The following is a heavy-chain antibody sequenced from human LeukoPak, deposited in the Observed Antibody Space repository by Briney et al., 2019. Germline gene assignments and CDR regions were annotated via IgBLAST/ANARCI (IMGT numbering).Heavy chain of an antibody. D-gene: IGHD6-19*01. CDR2: ISYDGSNK. Sequence: GGSLRLSCAASGFTFSSYGMHWVRQAPGKGLEWVAVISYDGSNKFYEDSVKGRFTISRDNSKNTLYLQMSSLRAEDTAVYYCAKAGYSSGWRNFDYWGQGTLVTVSP. J-gene: IGHJ4*02. CDR1: GFTFSSYG. V-gene: IGHV3-30*18. CDR3: AKAGYSSGWRNFDY.